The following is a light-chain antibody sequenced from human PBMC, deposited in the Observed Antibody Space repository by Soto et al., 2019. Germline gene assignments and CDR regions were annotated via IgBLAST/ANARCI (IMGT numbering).Light chain of an antibody. Sequence: QSALTQPASVSGSPGQSITISCTGTSSDVGGYNYVSWYQQHPGKAPKLMIYDVSNRPSGVSNRFSGSKSGNTASLTISGLQAEDKADYYCSSYTSSSTPYWVFGGGTKVTVL. CDR3: SSYTSSSTPYWV. J-gene: IGLJ3*02. CDR2: DVS. V-gene: IGLV2-14*01. CDR1: SSDVGGYNY.